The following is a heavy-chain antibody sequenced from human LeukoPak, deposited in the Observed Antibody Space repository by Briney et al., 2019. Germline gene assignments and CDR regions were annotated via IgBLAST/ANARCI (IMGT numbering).Heavy chain of an antibody. CDR3: ARDVGRITIFGVVINPGAVDI. Sequence: PGGSLRLSCAASGFTFSDTWMNWVRQAPGEGLVWVSRIRRAGSDTRYAESVKGRVTITRDNAKNTLYLQMNSLRAEDTAVYYCARDVGRITIFGVVINPGAVDIWGQGTMVTVSS. CDR2: IRRAGSDT. V-gene: IGHV3-74*01. D-gene: IGHD3-3*01. J-gene: IGHJ3*02. CDR1: GFTFSDTW.